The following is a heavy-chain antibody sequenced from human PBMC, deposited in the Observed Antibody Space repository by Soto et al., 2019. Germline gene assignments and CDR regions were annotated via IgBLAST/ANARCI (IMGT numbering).Heavy chain of an antibody. Sequence: SETLSLTCAVYGGSFSGYYWSWIRQPPGKGLEWIGEINHSGSTNYNPSLKSRVTISVDTSKNQFSLKLSSVTAADTAVYYCARCPYGDYDWFDPWGQGTLVTVSS. J-gene: IGHJ5*02. V-gene: IGHV4-34*01. D-gene: IGHD4-17*01. CDR1: GGSFSGYY. CDR3: ARCPYGDYDWFDP. CDR2: INHSGST.